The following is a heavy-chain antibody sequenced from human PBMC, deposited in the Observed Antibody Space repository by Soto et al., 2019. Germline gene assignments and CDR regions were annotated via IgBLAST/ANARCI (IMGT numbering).Heavy chain of an antibody. J-gene: IGHJ6*02. Sequence: SETLSLTCAVSGGSISSGGYSWSWIRQPPGKGLEWIGYIYHSGSTYYNPSLKSRVTISVDRSKNQFSLKLSSVTAADTAVYYCARAPMSMVRGVTATYYYYYGMDVWGQGTTVTVSS. CDR2: IYHSGST. V-gene: IGHV4-30-2*01. CDR3: ARAPMSMVRGVTATYYYYYGMDV. CDR1: GGSISSGGYS. D-gene: IGHD3-10*01.